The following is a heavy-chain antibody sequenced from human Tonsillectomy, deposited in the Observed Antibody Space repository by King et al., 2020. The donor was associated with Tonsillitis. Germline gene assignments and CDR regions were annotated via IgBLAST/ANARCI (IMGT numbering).Heavy chain of an antibody. J-gene: IGHJ6*02. Sequence: VQLQESGPGLVKPSQTLSLTCTVSGGSISSGGDYWSWIRQPPGKGLEWIGYIFYSGNTSYNPSLKSRVTISVDTSKNQFSLKLSSVTAADTAVYYCARARSASPAWVDVWGQGTTVTVSS. CDR3: ARARSASPAWVDV. D-gene: IGHD1-26*01. CDR1: GGSISSGGDY. V-gene: IGHV4-31*02. CDR2: IFYSGNT.